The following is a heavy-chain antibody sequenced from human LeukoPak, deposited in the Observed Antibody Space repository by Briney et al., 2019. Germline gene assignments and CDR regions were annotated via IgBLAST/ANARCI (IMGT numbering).Heavy chain of an antibody. J-gene: IGHJ4*02. CDR2: INPNSGGT. CDR1: GYLFTNYY. D-gene: IGHD3-22*01. CDR3: ARGDRSGSSGPYYFDY. Sequence: ASVKVSRKASGYLFTNYYIHWVRQAPGQGLEWMGWINPNSGGTNYAVKFQGRVTMTRDTSISPAYMELSRLRSDDTAVYYCARGDRSGSSGPYYFDYWGQGTLVTVSS. V-gene: IGHV1-2*02.